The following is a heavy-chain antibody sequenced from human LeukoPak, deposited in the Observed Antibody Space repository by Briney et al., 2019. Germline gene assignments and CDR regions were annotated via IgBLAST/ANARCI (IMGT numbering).Heavy chain of an antibody. J-gene: IGHJ3*02. D-gene: IGHD2/OR15-2a*01. Sequence: PSETLSLTCTVSGGSISSSSYYWGWIRQPPGKGLEWIGSIYYSGSTYYNPSLKSRVTISVDTSKNQFSLKLSSVTAADTAVYYCARVSGPALRRAFDIWGQGTMVTVSS. CDR1: GGSISSSSYY. V-gene: IGHV4-39*07. CDR3: ARVSGPALRRAFDI. CDR2: IYYSGST.